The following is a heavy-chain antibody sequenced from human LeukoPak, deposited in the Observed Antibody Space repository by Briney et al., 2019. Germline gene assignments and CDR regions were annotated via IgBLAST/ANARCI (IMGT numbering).Heavy chain of an antibody. J-gene: IGHJ4*02. V-gene: IGHV3-23*01. CDR3: AKPLGAVAYFDY. Sequence: GGSLRLSCAASGFNVSTKYMSWVRQAPGKGPEWVSAISGSGGSTYYADSVKGRFTISRDNSKNTLYLQMNSLRAEDTAVYYCAKPLGAVAYFDYWGQGTLVTVSS. CDR1: GFNVSTKY. D-gene: IGHD6-19*01. CDR2: ISGSGGST.